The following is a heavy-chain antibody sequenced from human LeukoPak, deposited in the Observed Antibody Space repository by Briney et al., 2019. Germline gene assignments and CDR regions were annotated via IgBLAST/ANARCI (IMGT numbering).Heavy chain of an antibody. V-gene: IGHV3-23*01. CDR3: AKDGGLWVSAHWGDS. Sequence: GGSLRLSCAASGFTFSSSAMSWVRQVPGKGLEWVSGISASGGSTYYADSVKGRFTVSRDNSKNTLYLQMNSLRAEDTAVYYCAKDGGLWVSAHWGDSWGRGTLVTVSS. CDR1: GFTFSSSA. D-gene: IGHD7-27*01. J-gene: IGHJ4*02. CDR2: ISASGGST.